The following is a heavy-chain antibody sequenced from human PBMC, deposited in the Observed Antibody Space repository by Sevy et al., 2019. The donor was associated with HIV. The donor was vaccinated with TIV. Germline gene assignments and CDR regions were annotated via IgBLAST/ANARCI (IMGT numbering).Heavy chain of an antibody. D-gene: IGHD3-16*01. CDR2: ISISSNHI. V-gene: IGHV3-21*01. CDR1: GFTFSSYS. CDR3: ARAPEENYDYITGSFDY. J-gene: IGHJ4*02. Sequence: GGSLRLSCAASGFTFSSYSMNWVRQAPGMGLEWVSSISISSNHIYYADSVKGRFTISRDNAKNSLYLQMNSLRDEDTAVFYCARAPEENYDYITGSFDYWGQRTLVTVSS.